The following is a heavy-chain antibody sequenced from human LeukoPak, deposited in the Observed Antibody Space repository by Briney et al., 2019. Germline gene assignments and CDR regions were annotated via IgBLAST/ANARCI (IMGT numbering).Heavy chain of an antibody. D-gene: IGHD3-22*01. CDR3: AKGSRTYYYDSSGYYDPGGIDY. CDR2: IYYSGTT. CDR1: GGSISSYY. J-gene: IGHJ4*02. Sequence: SETLSLTCTVSGGSISSYYWSWIRQPPGKGLEWIGYIYYSGTTNYNPSLKSRVTISVDTSKNQFSLKLSSVTAADTAVYYCAKGSRTYYYDSSGYYDPGGIDYWGQGTLVTVSS. V-gene: IGHV4-59*01.